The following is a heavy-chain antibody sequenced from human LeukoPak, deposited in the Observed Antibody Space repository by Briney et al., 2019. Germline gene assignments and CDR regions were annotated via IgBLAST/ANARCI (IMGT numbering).Heavy chain of an antibody. V-gene: IGHV4-59*11. D-gene: IGHD6-6*01. CDR3: ARSYSSSSKAGYYYYYGMDV. J-gene: IGHJ6*02. Sequence: PSETLSLTCTVSGGSISSHHWSWIRQPPGKGLEWIGYIYYSGSTNYNPSLKSRVTISVDTSKNQFSLKLSSVTAADTAVYYCARSYSSSSKAGYYYYYGMDVWGQGTTVTVSS. CDR1: GGSISSHH. CDR2: IYYSGST.